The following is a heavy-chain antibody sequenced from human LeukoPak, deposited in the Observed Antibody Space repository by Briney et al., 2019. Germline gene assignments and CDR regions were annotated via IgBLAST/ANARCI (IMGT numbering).Heavy chain of an antibody. Sequence: GGSLRLSCAASGFTFSSYGLHWVRQAPGRGLEWVAFIRDDGNNKYYADSVKGRFTISRDNSKNTLYLQMNSLRTEDTAVYYCAKGTVGAYEIDYWGQGTLVTVSS. V-gene: IGHV3-30*02. CDR2: IRDDGNNK. CDR1: GFTFSSYG. CDR3: AKGTVGAYEIDY. D-gene: IGHD1-26*01. J-gene: IGHJ4*02.